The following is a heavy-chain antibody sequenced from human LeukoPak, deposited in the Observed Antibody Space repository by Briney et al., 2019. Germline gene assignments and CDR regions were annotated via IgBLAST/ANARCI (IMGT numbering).Heavy chain of an antibody. CDR2: INHSGST. V-gene: IGHV4-34*01. J-gene: IGHJ3*02. CDR3: ARHRKDIVVVVAATAAFDI. D-gene: IGHD2-15*01. CDR1: GGSFSGYY. Sequence: PSETLSLTCAVYGGSFSGYYWSWIRQPPGKGLEWIGEINHSGSTYYNPSLKSRVTISVDTSKNQFSLKLSSVTAADTAVYYCARHRKDIVVVVAATAAFDIWGQGTMVTVSS.